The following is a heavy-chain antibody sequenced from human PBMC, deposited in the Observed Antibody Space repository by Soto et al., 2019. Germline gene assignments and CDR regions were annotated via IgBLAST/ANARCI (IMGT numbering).Heavy chain of an antibody. CDR1: GYTFTSYG. J-gene: IGHJ4*02. V-gene: IGHV1-18*01. CDR2: ITTDNSNT. D-gene: IGHD5-18*01. CDR3: ARTRGYSYGYADY. Sequence: ASVKVSCKASGYTFTSYGISWVRQAPGEGLEWMGWITTDNSNTNYAQKFQGRVTMTTDTSTRTAYMELRILTSDDTAVYYCARTRGYSYGYADYWGKGTLVTVSS.